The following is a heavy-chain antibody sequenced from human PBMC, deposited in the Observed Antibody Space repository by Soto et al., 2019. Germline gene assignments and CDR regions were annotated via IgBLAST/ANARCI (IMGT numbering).Heavy chain of an antibody. V-gene: IGHV4-34*01. D-gene: IGHD3-16*01. CDR3: ARARHYYDCELAP. J-gene: IGHJ5*02. CDR1: GGSFRGYY. Sequence: SETLSLTCAVYGGSFRGYYWSWIRQPPGKGLEWIGEINHSGSTNYNPSLKSRVSISVDTSENQFSLKLTSVTAADTAIYYCARARHYYDCELAPWGKGNPVTVDS. CDR2: INHSGST.